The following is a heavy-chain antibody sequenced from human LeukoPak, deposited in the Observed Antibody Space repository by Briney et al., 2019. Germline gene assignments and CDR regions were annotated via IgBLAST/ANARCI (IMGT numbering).Heavy chain of an antibody. J-gene: IGHJ4*02. Sequence: GGSLRLSCAASGFTFRSYAMTWVRQAPGKGLEWVSVIIGGGDSTYYADSVKGRFTISRDNSKNTLYLQMNSLRAEDTAVYYCAKDIGGGGSYAPFDYWGQGTLVTVSS. CDR3: AKDIGGGGSYAPFDY. CDR2: IIGGGDST. CDR1: GFTFRSYA. D-gene: IGHD1-26*01. V-gene: IGHV3-23*01.